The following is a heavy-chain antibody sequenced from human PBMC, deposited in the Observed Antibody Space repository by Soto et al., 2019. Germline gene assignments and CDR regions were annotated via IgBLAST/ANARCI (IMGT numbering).Heavy chain of an antibody. Sequence: SETLSLTCTVSGGSISSYYWSWIRQPPGKGLEWIGYIYYSGSTNYNPSLKSRVTISVDTSKNQFSLKLSSVTAADTAVYYCARGDYYDSSGYPDLGFDYWGQGTLVTVSS. CDR1: GGSISSYY. CDR3: ARGDYYDSSGYPDLGFDY. J-gene: IGHJ4*02. V-gene: IGHV4-59*01. D-gene: IGHD3-22*01. CDR2: IYYSGST.